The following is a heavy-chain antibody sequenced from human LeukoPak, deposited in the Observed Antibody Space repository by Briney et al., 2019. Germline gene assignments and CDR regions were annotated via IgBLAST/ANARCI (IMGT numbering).Heavy chain of an antibody. CDR2: ISRSGTTT. CDR3: ARDALYSYGARFDY. Sequence: GGSLRLSCAASGFTFSDYYMSWIRQAPGKGLEWVSYISRSGTTTYYEVSVKGRFTISRDNAKNSLYLQMNSLRAEDTAVYYCARDALYSYGARFDYWGQGTLVTVSS. D-gene: IGHD5-18*01. CDR1: GFTFSDYY. V-gene: IGHV3-11*04. J-gene: IGHJ4*02.